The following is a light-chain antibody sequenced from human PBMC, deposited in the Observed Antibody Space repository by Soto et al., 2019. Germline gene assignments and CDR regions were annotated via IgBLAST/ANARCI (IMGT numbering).Light chain of an antibody. Sequence: DIQMTQSPSSLSASVGDRVTITCQASQDISNYLNWYQQKPGKAPKLLIYDASNLETGVPSRFSGSGSGTEFTFTISSLQPEDNATYYCQQYDNLPSFTFGPGTKVDIK. CDR1: QDISNY. CDR2: DAS. J-gene: IGKJ3*01. CDR3: QQYDNLPSFT. V-gene: IGKV1-33*01.